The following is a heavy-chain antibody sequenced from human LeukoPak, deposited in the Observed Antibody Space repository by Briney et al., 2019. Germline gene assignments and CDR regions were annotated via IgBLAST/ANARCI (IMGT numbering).Heavy chain of an antibody. CDR2: IYHDGSNK. CDR3: ARTTTPHYYGSGSFALGY. CDR1: GFTFSTYA. D-gene: IGHD3-10*01. V-gene: IGHV3-30-3*01. J-gene: IGHJ4*02. Sequence: GTSLRLSCAASGFTFSTYAMHWVRQGPGKGLEWVAVIYHDGSNKYYADSVKGRFTISRDNSKNTLYLQMSSLSAEDTAVYYCARTTTPHYYGSGSFALGYWGQGTLVTVPS.